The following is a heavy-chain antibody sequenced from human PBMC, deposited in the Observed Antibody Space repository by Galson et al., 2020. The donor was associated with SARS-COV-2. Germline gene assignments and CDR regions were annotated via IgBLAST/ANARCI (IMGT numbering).Heavy chain of an antibody. J-gene: IGHJ6*02. V-gene: IGHV3-30*04. CDR3: ARPYGSGSYYYYYYGMDV. D-gene: IGHD3-10*01. CDR2: ISYDGSNK. Sequence: GGSLRLSCAASGFTFSSYDMHWVRQAPGKGLEWVAVISYDGSNKYYADSVKGRFTISRDNSKNTLYLQMNSLRAEDTAVYYCARPYGSGSYYYYYYGMDVWGQGTTVTVSS. CDR1: GFTFSSYD.